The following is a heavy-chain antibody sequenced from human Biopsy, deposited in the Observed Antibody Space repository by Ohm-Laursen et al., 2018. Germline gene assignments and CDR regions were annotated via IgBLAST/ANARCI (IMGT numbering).Heavy chain of an antibody. CDR3: ALQSVAQMKNFDY. Sequence: SVKVSCKASGFSFTGYYIHWVRQAPGRGLEWMGWISPKSGGTNYAQKFQGNITMTKNTSMSTAYMEMSRLRSDDTAVYYCALQSVAQMKNFDYWGQGTLVTVSS. D-gene: IGHD6-19*01. V-gene: IGHV1-2*02. J-gene: IGHJ4*02. CDR2: ISPKSGGT. CDR1: GFSFTGYY.